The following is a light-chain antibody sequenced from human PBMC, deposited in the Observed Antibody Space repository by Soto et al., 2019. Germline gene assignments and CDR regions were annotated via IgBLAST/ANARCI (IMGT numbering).Light chain of an antibody. J-gene: IGLJ1*01. V-gene: IGLV2-14*01. CDR2: DVS. CDR1: SSDVGGYNY. Sequence: QSALTQPASVSGSPGQSITISCTGTSSDVGGYNYVSWYQQHPGKAPKLMIYDVSNRPSGVSNRFSGSKSGNTASLTISGLQAEDDADYYCTSYTGSSTHVFGTGTKLTVL. CDR3: TSYTGSSTHV.